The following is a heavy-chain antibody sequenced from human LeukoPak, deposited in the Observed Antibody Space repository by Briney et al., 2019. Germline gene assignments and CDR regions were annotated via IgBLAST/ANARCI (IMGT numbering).Heavy chain of an antibody. CDR2: INPDGTVT. J-gene: IGHJ2*01. CDR3: VRDSPSGFFDL. D-gene: IGHD6-19*01. CDR1: GFTVSPNY. Sequence: PGGSLRLSCEVFGFTVSPNYMSWVRQAPGKGLVWVSPINPDGTVTTYADSVKGRFTISRDNAKNTLYLQMNSLRAEDTAIYYCVRDSPSGFFDLWGRGTLVTVSA. V-gene: IGHV3-74*01.